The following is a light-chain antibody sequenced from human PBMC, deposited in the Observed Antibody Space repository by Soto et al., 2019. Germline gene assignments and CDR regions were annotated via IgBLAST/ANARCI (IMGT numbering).Light chain of an antibody. CDR2: EVN. CDR1: SSDVGAYKF. CDR3: SSYGGRSNLV. V-gene: IGLV2-8*01. Sequence: QSALTQPPSASGSPGQSVTISCTGTSSDVGAYKFVSWYQLHPGKAPKLMIYEVNVRPSGVPDRFSGSKSGNTASLTVSGLQVEDEDDYYCSSYGGRSNLVFGGGTTLTVL. J-gene: IGLJ2*01.